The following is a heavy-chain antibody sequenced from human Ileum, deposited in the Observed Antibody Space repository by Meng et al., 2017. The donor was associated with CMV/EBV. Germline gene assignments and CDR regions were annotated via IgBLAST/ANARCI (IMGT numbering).Heavy chain of an antibody. Sequence: SLRLSCAASGFTFSTYWMSWVRQAPGKGLEWVANIKQDGSEKYYVDSVKGRFTISRDNAKNSLYLQMNSLRAEDTTVYYCARHVSGTFYNPFDYWGQGTLVTVSS. V-gene: IGHV3-7*01. J-gene: IGHJ4*02. D-gene: IGHD1-26*01. CDR3: ARHVSGTFYNPFDY. CDR2: IKQDGSEK. CDR1: GFTFSTYW.